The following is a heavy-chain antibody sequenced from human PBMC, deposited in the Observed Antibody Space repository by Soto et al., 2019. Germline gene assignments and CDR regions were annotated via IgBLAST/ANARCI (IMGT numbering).Heavy chain of an antibody. D-gene: IGHD1-26*01. CDR2: IKNKANSYTT. CDR3: TRISLVGATGGRYFDY. Sequence: SLSLSCAADGCLFSDHYMDWVRQAPGKGQEWAGRIKNKANSYTTEYAASVKGRFTISRDDSKNQLYLQMNSLKTEDTAVYYCTRISLVGATGGRYFDYWGQGTLVTVSS. CDR1: GCLFSDHY. J-gene: IGHJ4*02. V-gene: IGHV3-72*01.